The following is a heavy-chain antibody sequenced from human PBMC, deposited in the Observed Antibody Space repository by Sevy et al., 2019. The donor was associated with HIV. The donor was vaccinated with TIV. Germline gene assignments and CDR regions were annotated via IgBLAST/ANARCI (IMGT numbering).Heavy chain of an antibody. CDR2: IYYSGST. CDR3: ARHGCSSTSCFIPLYYFDY. J-gene: IGHJ4*02. Sequence: SETLSLTCTVSGGSISSSSYYWGWIRQPPGKGLEWIGSIYYSGSTYYNPSLKSRVTISVDTSKNQFSLKLSPVTAADTAVYYCARHGCSSTSCFIPLYYFDYWGQGTLVTVSS. V-gene: IGHV4-39*01. CDR1: GGSISSSSYY. D-gene: IGHD2-2*01.